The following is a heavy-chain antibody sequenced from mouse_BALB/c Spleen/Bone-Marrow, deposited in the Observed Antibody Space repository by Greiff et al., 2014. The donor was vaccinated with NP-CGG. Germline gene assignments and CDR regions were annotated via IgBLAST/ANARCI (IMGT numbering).Heavy chain of an antibody. Sequence: EVQLQQSGAELVKPGASVKLSCTASGFNIKDTFMHWVKQRPEQGLEWIGRIDPANGDTKYDPKFQGKATITADTSAHTAYLQLSSLTSEDTAVYFCTKPTFYYGSSYWYFEVWGAGTTVTVSS. CDR1: GFNIKDTF. CDR3: TKPTFYYGSSYWYFEV. CDR2: IDPANGDT. V-gene: IGHV14-3*02. D-gene: IGHD1-1*01. J-gene: IGHJ1*01.